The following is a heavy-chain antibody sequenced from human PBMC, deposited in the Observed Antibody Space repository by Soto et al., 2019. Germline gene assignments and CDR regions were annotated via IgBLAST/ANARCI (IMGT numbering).Heavy chain of an antibody. D-gene: IGHD2-15*01. CDR1: GFTFSSYA. CDR2: ISGSGGST. V-gene: IGHV3-23*01. CDR3: AKFPGGTGGGTAFDI. Sequence: EVQLLESGGGLVQPGGSLRLSCAASGFTFSSYAMSWVRQAPGKGLEWVSAISGSGGSTYYADSVKGRFTSSRDNSKNTLYLQMSSLRAEDTAVYYCAKFPGGTGGGTAFDIWGQGTMVTVSS. J-gene: IGHJ3*02.